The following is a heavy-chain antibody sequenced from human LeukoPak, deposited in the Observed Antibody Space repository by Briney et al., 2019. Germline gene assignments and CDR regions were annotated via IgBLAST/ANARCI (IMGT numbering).Heavy chain of an antibody. V-gene: IGHV3-21*01. J-gene: IGHJ4*02. Sequence: GGSLRLSCAASGFSLSTYWMHWVRQDPGKRLVWVSSISSSSSYIYYADSVKGRFTISRDNAKNSLYLQMNSLRAEDTAVYYCAREKIGYDSSGYYRHLDYWGQGTLVTVSS. CDR1: GFSLSTYW. CDR2: ISSSSSYI. CDR3: AREKIGYDSSGYYRHLDY. D-gene: IGHD3-22*01.